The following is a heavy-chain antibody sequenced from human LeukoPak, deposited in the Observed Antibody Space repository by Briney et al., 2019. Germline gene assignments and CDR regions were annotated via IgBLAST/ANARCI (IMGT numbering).Heavy chain of an antibody. CDR3: ARVFPPRGYSGYERVAFDY. CDR2: ISAYNGNT. V-gene: IGHV1-18*01. J-gene: IGHJ4*02. CDR1: GYTFTSYG. D-gene: IGHD5-12*01. Sequence: ASVKVSCKASGYTFTSYGISWVRQAPGQGLEWMGWISAYNGNTNYAQKLQGRVTMTTDTSTSTAYMELRSLRSDDTAVYYCARVFPPRGYSGYERVAFDYGGQETLVPVSS.